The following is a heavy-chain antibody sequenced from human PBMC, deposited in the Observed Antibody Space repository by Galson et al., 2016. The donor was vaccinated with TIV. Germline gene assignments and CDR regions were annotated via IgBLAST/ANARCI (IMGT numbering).Heavy chain of an antibody. CDR2: VNVGTGDT. CDR1: GYTFGNYA. J-gene: IGHJ4*01. V-gene: IGHV1-3*01. Sequence: SVKVSCKASGYTFGNYAIQWVRQAPGQRLEWMAWVNVGTGDTRYSQKFQGAVTVTRDTSAGTAYMELSSLTSEDTAVYYCARSDAVSGYYYHFDYWGHGTLVTVSS. D-gene: IGHD3-22*01. CDR3: ARSDAVSGYYYHFDY.